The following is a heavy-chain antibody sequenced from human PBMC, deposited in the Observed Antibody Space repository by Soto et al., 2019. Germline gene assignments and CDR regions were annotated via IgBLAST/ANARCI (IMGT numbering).Heavy chain of an antibody. CDR1: GGSISSSNW. J-gene: IGHJ4*02. V-gene: IGHV4-4*02. CDR2: IYHSGST. Sequence: QVQLQESGPGLVKPSGTLSLTCAVSGGSISSSNWCSWVRQPPGNGLEWVGEIYHSGSTTYNPSLKSRVTISVDKSKNQFSRKRSSVTAADTAVYYCASLIQIWPYYFDYWGQGTLVTVSS. D-gene: IGHD5-18*01. CDR3: ASLIQIWPYYFDY.